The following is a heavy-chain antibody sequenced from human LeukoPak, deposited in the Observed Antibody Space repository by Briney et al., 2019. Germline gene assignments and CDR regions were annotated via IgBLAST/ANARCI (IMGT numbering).Heavy chain of an antibody. CDR1: GFTFDDYA. CDR3: AKLGAAADGYYFDY. D-gene: IGHD6-13*01. V-gene: IGHV3-9*01. CDR2: ISWNSGSI. J-gene: IGHJ4*02. Sequence: GGSLRLSCAASGFTFDDYAMHWVRHAPGKGLEWVSGISWNSGSIGYADSVKGRFTISRDNAKNSLYLQMNSLRAEDTALYYCAKLGAAADGYYFDYWGQGTLVTVSS.